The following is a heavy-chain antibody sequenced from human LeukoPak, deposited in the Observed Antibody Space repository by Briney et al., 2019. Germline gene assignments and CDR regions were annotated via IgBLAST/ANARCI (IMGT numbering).Heavy chain of an antibody. V-gene: IGHV3-30*02. CDR1: GFTFSSHG. CDR3: AKDNYYGDYEVTSIFGVD. D-gene: IGHD3-10*01. Sequence: GGSLRLSCAASGFTFSSHGMHWVRQAPAKGLEWVAFIRYDGRNKYYADSMKGRFTISRDNSKNTLYLQMNSLRAEDTAVYYCAKDNYYGDYEVTSIFGVDWGQGTLVTVSS. J-gene: IGHJ4*02. CDR2: IRYDGRNK.